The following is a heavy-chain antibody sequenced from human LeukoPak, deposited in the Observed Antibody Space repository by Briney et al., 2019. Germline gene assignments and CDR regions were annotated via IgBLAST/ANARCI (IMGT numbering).Heavy chain of an antibody. V-gene: IGHV3-23*01. J-gene: IGHJ4*02. Sequence: GGSLRLSCAASGFTFSSYGMSWVRQAPGKGQEWVSAISGSGGSTYYADSVKGRFTISRDNSKNTLYLQMNSLRAEDTAVYYCAKWGLRTDYEVRYAYYYDSGFDYWGQGTLVTVSS. CDR2: ISGSGGST. D-gene: IGHD3-22*01. CDR1: GFTFSSYG. CDR3: AKWGLRTDYEVRYAYYYDSGFDY.